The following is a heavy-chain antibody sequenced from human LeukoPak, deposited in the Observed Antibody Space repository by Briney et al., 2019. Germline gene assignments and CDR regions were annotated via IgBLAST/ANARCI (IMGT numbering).Heavy chain of an antibody. CDR2: IYYSGST. V-gene: IGHV4-39*01. CDR3: ARATVTMLVDY. D-gene: IGHD4-17*01. J-gene: IGHJ4*02. CDR1: GGSISSSSYY. Sequence: SGTLSLTCTVSGGSISSSSYYWGWIRQPPGKGLEWIGSIYYSGSTYYNPSLKSRVTISVDTSKNQFSLKLSSVTAADTAVYYCARATVTMLVDYWGQGTLVTVSS.